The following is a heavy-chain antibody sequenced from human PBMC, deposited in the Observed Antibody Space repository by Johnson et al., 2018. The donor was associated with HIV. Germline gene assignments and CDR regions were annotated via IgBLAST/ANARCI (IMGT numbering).Heavy chain of an antibody. CDR3: AKGQVARGAFDI. J-gene: IGHJ3*02. V-gene: IGHV3-30*04. Sequence: VQLVESGGGVVQPGRSLRLSCAASGFTFSSYAMHWVRQAPGKGLEWVAVISYDGSNKYSADSVKGRFTISRDNSKNTLYLQMNSLRVEDTAVYYCAKGQVARGAFDIWGQGTMVTVSS. CDR1: GFTFSSYA. CDR2: ISYDGSNK.